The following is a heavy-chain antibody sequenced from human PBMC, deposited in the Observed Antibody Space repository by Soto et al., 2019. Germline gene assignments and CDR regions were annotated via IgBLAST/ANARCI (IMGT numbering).Heavy chain of an antibody. V-gene: IGHV3-23*01. CDR2: ISGSGGST. Sequence: GWSLRLSCVSSVFTFSSYAVSWVRQAPGKGLEWVSAISGSGGSTYYADSVKGRFTISRDNSKNTVFLQVNSLRAEDTAIYYYAKTGHIVSVPTDKNWLFTSGQGALCTVSS. CDR1: VFTFSSYA. J-gene: IGHJ5*02. D-gene: IGHD5-12*01. CDR3: AKTGHIVSVPTDKNWLFT.